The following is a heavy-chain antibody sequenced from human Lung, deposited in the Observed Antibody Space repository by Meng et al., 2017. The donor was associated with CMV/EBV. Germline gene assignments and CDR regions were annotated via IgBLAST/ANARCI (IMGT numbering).Heavy chain of an antibody. CDR2: IDWDDDQ. CDR3: ARSTLGRPNFDD. Sequence: SGXXLVXPTQTLTLTCTFSGFSLSTSGMCVSWVRQPPGKALEWLALIDWDDDQYYNTSLKTRLTISKDTSKNQVVLTMTNMDPVDTATYYCARSTLGRPNFDDXGQGXLVTVSS. J-gene: IGHJ4*01. CDR1: GFSLSTSGMC. V-gene: IGHV2-70*18.